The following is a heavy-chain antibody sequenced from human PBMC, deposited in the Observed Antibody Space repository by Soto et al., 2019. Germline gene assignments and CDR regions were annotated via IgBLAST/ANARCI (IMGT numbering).Heavy chain of an antibody. V-gene: IGHV3-23*01. J-gene: IGHJ6*02. Sequence: GGSLRLSCAASGFTFSSYAMSWVRQAPGKGLEWVSAISGSGGSTYYPDSVKGRFTISRDNSKNKLYLQMNSLRAEDTAVYYCALPMVRGVITYDMDVWGQGTTVTVSS. CDR2: ISGSGGST. CDR1: GFTFSSYA. CDR3: ALPMVRGVITYDMDV. D-gene: IGHD3-10*01.